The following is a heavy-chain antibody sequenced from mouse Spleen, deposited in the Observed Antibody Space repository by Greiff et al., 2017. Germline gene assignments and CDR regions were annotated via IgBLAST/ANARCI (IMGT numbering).Heavy chain of an antibody. CDR1: GFTFSSYG. J-gene: IGHJ3*01. CDR3: AREGYYWSLFAY. Sequence: EVKLVESGGGLVQPGGSLKLSCAASGFTFSSYGMSWVRQTPDKRLELVATINSNGGSTYYPDSVKGRFTISRDNAKNTLYLQMSSLKSEDTAMYYCAREGYYWSLFAYWGQGTLVTVSA. V-gene: IGHV5-6-3*01. D-gene: IGHD2-14*01. CDR2: INSNGGST.